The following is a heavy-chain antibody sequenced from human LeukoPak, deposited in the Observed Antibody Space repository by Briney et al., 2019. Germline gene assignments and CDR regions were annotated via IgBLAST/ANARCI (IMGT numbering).Heavy chain of an antibody. CDR3: TRRGSYYGMDV. CDR2: IKQDGSEK. CDR1: GFTFSSYW. V-gene: IGHV3-7*03. J-gene: IGHJ6*02. Sequence: GGSLRLSCAASGFTFSSYWMSWVRQAPGKGLEWVASIKQDGSEKYYVDSVKGRFTISRDNAKNSLYLQMNSLKTEDTAVYYCTRRGSYYGMDVWGQGTTVTVSS. D-gene: IGHD1-14*01.